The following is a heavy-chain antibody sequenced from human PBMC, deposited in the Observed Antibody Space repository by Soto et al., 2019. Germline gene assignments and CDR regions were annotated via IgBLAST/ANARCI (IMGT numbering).Heavy chain of an antibody. CDR1: GDSINTDNL. CDR2: IYHNGRA. CDR3: ARDRERELPGN. J-gene: IGHJ4*02. D-gene: IGHD3-10*01. Sequence: SETLSLTCAVSGDSINTDNLWSWVRQPPGKGLEWIGEIYHNGRAHYNPSLQSRVTISVDISNNQFSLMLNSVTAADTAVYYCARDRERELPGNWGQGTLVTVSS. V-gene: IGHV4-4*02.